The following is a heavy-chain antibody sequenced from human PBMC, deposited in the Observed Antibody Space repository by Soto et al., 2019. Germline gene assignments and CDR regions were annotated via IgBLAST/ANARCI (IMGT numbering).Heavy chain of an antibody. V-gene: IGHV3-48*03. J-gene: IGHJ4*02. CDR2: ITSSGSTT. CDR1: GFTFSSYE. Sequence: GGALRLSCAASGFTFSSYEMNWVRQAPGKGLEWISYITSSGSTTYYADSVKGRFTISRDNAKNSLYLQMNSLRADDTAVYYCARGNSPVNVYWGQGTLVTVSS. CDR3: ARGNSPVNVY. D-gene: IGHD3-16*02.